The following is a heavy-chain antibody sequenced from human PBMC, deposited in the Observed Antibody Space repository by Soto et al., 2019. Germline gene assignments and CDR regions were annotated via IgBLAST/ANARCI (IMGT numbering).Heavy chain of an antibody. CDR3: QYQLLTYYYGMDV. J-gene: IGHJ6*02. CDR2: IRSKAYGGTT. D-gene: IGHD2-2*01. Sequence: GGSLRLSCIGSGFTFGDHAMSWFRQAPGKGLEWVGFIRSKAYGGTTEYAASVKGRFTISRDDSNSIAYLQMNSLKTDDTAVYYCQYQLLTYYYGMDVWGQGTTVTVSS. CDR1: GFTFGDHA. V-gene: IGHV3-49*03.